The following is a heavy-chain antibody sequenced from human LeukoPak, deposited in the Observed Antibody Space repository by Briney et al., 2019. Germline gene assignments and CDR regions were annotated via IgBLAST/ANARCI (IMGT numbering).Heavy chain of an antibody. CDR2: IKQDGSVK. D-gene: IGHD3-16*01. V-gene: IGHV3-7*01. CDR3: AAGDTFDI. Sequence: GGSLRLSCAASGFTFSDYYMSWIRQAPGKGLEWVANIKQDGSVKQYVDSVKGRFTISRDNAKNSVYVQMNSLRVEDTAVYYCAAGDTFDIWGQGTLVTVSS. J-gene: IGHJ3*02. CDR1: GFTFSDYY.